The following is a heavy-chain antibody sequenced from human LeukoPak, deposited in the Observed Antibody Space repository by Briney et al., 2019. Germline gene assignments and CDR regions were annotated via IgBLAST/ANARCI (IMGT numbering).Heavy chain of an antibody. CDR1: GFTFSSYA. J-gene: IGHJ5*02. CDR2: ISGSGGST. D-gene: IGHD1-7*01. Sequence: GGSLRLSCAASGFTFSSYAMSWVRQAPGKGLEWVSAISGSGGSTYYADSVKGRFTISRDNSKNTLYLQMNSLRAEDTAVYYCAKTPGLRTTYDWFDPWGQGTLVTVSS. V-gene: IGHV3-23*01. CDR3: AKTPGLRTTYDWFDP.